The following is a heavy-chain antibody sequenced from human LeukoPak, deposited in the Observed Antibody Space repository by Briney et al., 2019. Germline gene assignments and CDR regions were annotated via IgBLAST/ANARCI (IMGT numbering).Heavy chain of an antibody. J-gene: IGHJ4*02. CDR2: INQDGSAT. Sequence: GGSLRLSCAASGFTFSTYWMSWVRQAPGKGLEWVANINQDGSATNYVDSAKGRFIVSRDNAKNSVFLQTSSLRAEDTAVYYCAIAAGWEQAYWGQGTLVTVSS. D-gene: IGHD1-26*01. CDR1: GFTFSTYW. V-gene: IGHV3-7*01. CDR3: AIAAGWEQAY.